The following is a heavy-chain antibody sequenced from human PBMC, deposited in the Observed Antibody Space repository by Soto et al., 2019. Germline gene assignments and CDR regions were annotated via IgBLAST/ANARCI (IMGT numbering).Heavy chain of an antibody. Sequence: QVQLQESGPGLVKPSQTLSLTCTVSGGSISSGDYYWSWIRQPPGKGLEWIGYIYYSGSTYYNPSLTSRVTISVATSKIQFSLKLSSVTAADTAVYYCASNSYGYIFYDHWGQGTLVTVSS. CDR3: ASNSYGYIFYDH. D-gene: IGHD5-18*01. CDR2: IYYSGST. J-gene: IGHJ4*02. V-gene: IGHV4-30-4*01. CDR1: GGSISSGDYY.